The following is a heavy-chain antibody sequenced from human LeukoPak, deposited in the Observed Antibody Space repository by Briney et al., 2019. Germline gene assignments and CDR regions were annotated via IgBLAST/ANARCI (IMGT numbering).Heavy chain of an antibody. Sequence: GGALPLSCAASGFTVSSNYMSWVRQGRGQGLEKNSLIYAGGSTYYADAVKGRFTISRHNSKNTLHLQMNSLRVEDTAVYYCATAGSSELLWDYAMDVWGQGTTVTVSS. CDR1: GFTVSSNY. J-gene: IGHJ6*02. D-gene: IGHD3-10*01. CDR2: IYAGGST. V-gene: IGHV3-53*04. CDR3: ATAGSSELLWDYAMDV.